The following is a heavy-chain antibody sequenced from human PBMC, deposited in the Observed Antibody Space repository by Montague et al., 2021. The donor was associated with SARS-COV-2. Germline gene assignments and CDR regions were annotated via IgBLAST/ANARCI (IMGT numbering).Heavy chain of an antibody. CDR1: GFTFSSYE. Sequence: SLRLSCSASGFTFSSYEMNWVRQAPGKGLEWVSYISSSGSTIYYXDSVKGRFTISRDNAKKSLYLQMNSLRAEDTAVYYCARDYSITISGVVFYYGMDVWGQGTTVTVSS. V-gene: IGHV3-48*03. J-gene: IGHJ6*02. CDR2: ISSSGSTI. CDR3: ARDYSITISGVVFYYGMDV. D-gene: IGHD3-3*01.